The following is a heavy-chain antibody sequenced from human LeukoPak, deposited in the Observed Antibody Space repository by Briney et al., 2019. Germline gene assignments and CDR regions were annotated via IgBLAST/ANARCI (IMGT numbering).Heavy chain of an antibody. CDR3: ARPSIPMVRLYGMDV. CDR2: IIPIFGTA. CDR1: GGTFSSYA. Sequence: ASVKVSCKASGGTFSSYAISWVRQAPGQGLEWMGGIIPIFGTANYAQKFQGRVTITADESTSTAYMELSSLRSEDTAVYYCARPSIPMVRLYGMDVWGQGTTVTVSS. V-gene: IGHV1-69*13. J-gene: IGHJ6*02. D-gene: IGHD3-10*01.